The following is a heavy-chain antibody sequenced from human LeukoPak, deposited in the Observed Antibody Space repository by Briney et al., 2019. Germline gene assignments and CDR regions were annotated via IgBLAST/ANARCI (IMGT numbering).Heavy chain of an antibody. CDR2: MNPNSGNT. CDR1: GYTFTSYD. D-gene: IGHD2-15*01. J-gene: IGHJ5*02. V-gene: IGHV1-8*01. Sequence: ASVKVSCKASGYTFTSYDINWVRQATGQGLEWMGWMNPNSGNTGYAQKFQGRVTMTRNTSISTAYMELSSLRAEDTAVYYCARDACSGGSCYSPWFDPWGQGTLVTVSS. CDR3: ARDACSGGSCYSPWFDP.